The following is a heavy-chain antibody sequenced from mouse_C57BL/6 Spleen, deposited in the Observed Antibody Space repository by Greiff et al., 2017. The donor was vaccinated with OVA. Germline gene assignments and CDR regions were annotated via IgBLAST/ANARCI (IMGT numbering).Heavy chain of an antibody. V-gene: IGHV1-69*01. Sequence: QVQLQQPGAELVMPGASVKLSCKASGYTFTSYWMHWVKQRPGQGLEWIGEIDPYDSYTNYNQKFKGKSTLTVDKSSSTAYMQLSSLTSEDSAVYYCSRSSAMDYWGQGTSVTVSS. J-gene: IGHJ4*01. CDR3: SRSSAMDY. CDR1: GYTFTSYW. CDR2: IDPYDSYT.